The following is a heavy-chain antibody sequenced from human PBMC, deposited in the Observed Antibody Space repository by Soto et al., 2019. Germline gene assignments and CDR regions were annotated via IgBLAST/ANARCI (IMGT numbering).Heavy chain of an antibody. CDR3: TTIGSVVVNDY. CDR1: GFTFKNAW. V-gene: IGHV3-15*07. D-gene: IGHD3-22*01. CDR2: IKSKIDGETT. J-gene: IGHJ4*02. Sequence: PGGSLRLSCAASGFTFKNAWLNWVRQAPGKGLEWVGRIKSKIDGETTDYAAPVKGRFTLSRDDSKNTLYLQMNSLRIEDTAVYYCTTIGSVVVNDYWGQGTLVTVSS.